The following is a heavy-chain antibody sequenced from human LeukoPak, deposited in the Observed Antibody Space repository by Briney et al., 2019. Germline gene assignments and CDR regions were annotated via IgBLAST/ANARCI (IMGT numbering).Heavy chain of an antibody. CDR2: IKPDGSEK. D-gene: IGHD6-19*01. V-gene: IGHV3-7*01. Sequence: GGSLRLSCAASGFTFSSYGMHWVRQAPGKGLEWVASIKPDGSEKYYLDSVKGRFTISRGNARDSLYLQMNSLRDDDTSVYFCARDASARYWGRGTLVTVSS. J-gene: IGHJ4*02. CDR1: GFTFSSYG. CDR3: ARDASARY.